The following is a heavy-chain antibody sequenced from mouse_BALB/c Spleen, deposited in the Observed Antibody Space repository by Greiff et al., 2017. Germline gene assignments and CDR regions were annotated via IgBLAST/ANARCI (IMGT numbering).Heavy chain of an antibody. CDR3: ARTEITTDLGAMDY. CDR1: GFTFSSYA. J-gene: IGHJ4*01. V-gene: IGHV5-6-5*01. D-gene: IGHD1-1*01. CDR2: ISSGGST. Sequence: EVQLVESGGGLVQPGGSLKLSCAASGFTFSSYAMSWVRQTPEKRLEWVASISSGGSTYYPDSVKGRFTIFRDNARNILYLQMSSLRSEDTAMYYCARTEITTDLGAMDYWGQGTSVTVSS.